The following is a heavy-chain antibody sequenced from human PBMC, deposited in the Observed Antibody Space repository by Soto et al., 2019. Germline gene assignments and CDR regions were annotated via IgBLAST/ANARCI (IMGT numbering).Heavy chain of an antibody. D-gene: IGHD6-19*01. Sequence: EVQLVESGGGLVKPGGSLRLSCAASGFTFSSYSMKWVRQAPGKGLEWVSTITTSSTSIYYADSGKGRFIISRDNAKNSLDLQMNSQRGEDTAVYYCARVQWRASHIWGQGTMVTVSS. CDR2: ITTSSTSI. J-gene: IGHJ3*02. V-gene: IGHV3-21*01. CDR3: ARVQWRASHI. CDR1: GFTFSSYS.